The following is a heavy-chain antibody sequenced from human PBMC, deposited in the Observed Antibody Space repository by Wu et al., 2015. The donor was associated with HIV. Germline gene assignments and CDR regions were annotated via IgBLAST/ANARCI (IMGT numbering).Heavy chain of an antibody. J-gene: IGHJ4*02. CDR3: ARLEWSVSPQGGY. CDR1: GNSFSSYP. CDR2: ILPTFGTA. Sequence: QVQLVQSGADVKKPGSSVKVSCKAFGNSFSSYPFSWVRQAPGQGLEWMGGILPTFGTADYAQKFRDRVTITADISTSTTYMELSSLRSEDTAVYYCARLEWSVSPQGGYWGQGTLVIVSS. V-gene: IGHV1-69*14. D-gene: IGHD3-3*01.